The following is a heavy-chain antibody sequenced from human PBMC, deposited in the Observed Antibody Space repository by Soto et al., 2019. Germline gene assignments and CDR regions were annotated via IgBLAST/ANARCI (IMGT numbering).Heavy chain of an antibody. CDR1: GFTFSSYA. Sequence: PGGSLRLSCAASGFTFSSYAMHWVRQAPGKGLEWVAVISYDGSNKYYADSVKGRFTSSRDNSKNTLYLQMNSLRAEDTAVYYCAREPSSYGMYYYYYYGMDVWGQGTTVTVSS. V-gene: IGHV3-30-3*01. CDR3: AREPSSYGMYYYYYYGMDV. CDR2: ISYDGSNK. J-gene: IGHJ6*02. D-gene: IGHD5-18*01.